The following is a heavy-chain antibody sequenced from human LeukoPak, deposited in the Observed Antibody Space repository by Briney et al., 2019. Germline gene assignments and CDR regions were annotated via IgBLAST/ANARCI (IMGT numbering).Heavy chain of an antibody. CDR2: INDDGRST. V-gene: IGHV3-74*01. D-gene: IGHD2-21*02. CDR3: SRAYCGGNCYSRAMDY. CDR1: GFIFSNYW. J-gene: IGHJ4*02. Sequence: GGSLRLSCAASGFIFSNYWMHWVHQAPGKGLVWVSRINDDGRSTSYADPVKGRFTISRDNAKNTLYLQMNSLRAEDTAVYYCSRAYCGGNCYSRAMDYWGQGTAVTVSS.